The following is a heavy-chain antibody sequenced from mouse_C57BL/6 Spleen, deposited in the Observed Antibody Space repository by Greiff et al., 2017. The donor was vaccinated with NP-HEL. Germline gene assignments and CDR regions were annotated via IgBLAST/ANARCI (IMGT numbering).Heavy chain of an antibody. V-gene: IGHV1-4*01. CDR1: GYTFTSYT. Sequence: QVHVKQSGAELARPGASVKMSCKASGYTFTSYTMHWVKQRPGQGLEWIGYINPSSGYTKYNQKFKDKATLTADKSSSTAYMQLSSLTSEDSAVYYCARDGSFAYWGQGTLVTVSA. J-gene: IGHJ3*01. CDR3: ARDGSFAY. D-gene: IGHD2-3*01. CDR2: INPSSGYT.